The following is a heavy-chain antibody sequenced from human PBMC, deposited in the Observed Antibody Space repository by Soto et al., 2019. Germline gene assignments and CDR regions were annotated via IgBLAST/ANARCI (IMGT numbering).Heavy chain of an antibody. D-gene: IGHD4-17*01. V-gene: IGHV3-53*01. J-gene: IGHJ4*02. CDR3: ARDWNGDKYFDF. CDR2: IYSDDNT. Sequence: DVQLVKSGGGLIQPGGSLRLSCAASGITATNGHMSWVRQAPGKGLEWVSVIYSDDNTYYADSVKGRFTIPRDTSKNTVYLQINSLRAEDTAVYYCARDWNGDKYFDFWDQGSLVTVSS. CDR1: GITATNGH.